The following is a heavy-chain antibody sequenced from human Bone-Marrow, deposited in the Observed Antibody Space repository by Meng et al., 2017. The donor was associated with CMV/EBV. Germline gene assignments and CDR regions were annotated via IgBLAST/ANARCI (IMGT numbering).Heavy chain of an antibody. CDR1: GFTFSDHG. J-gene: IGHJ4*02. D-gene: IGHD5-12*01. V-gene: IGHV3-23*01. Sequence: RLSCAVSGFTFSDHGMSGLRQNPGKGLEWVSSITVSDDGTYDEDSVKGRFIVLRDNSKGILYLQMNSLRVEDTAIYYCAKDSPVATYWGQGILVTVSS. CDR2: ITVSDDGT. CDR3: AKDSPVATY.